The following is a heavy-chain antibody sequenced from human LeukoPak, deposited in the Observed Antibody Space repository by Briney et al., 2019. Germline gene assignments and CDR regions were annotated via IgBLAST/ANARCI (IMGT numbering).Heavy chain of an antibody. CDR1: GASISSSNFY. Sequence: SETLSLTCIVSGASISSSNFYWGWFRQPPGKGLAWIGSIYYSGTSYYNPSLKSRVTISIDMSKNQFSLELYSVTAADTAVYYCARWLGRGFDMWGQGTVVTVSS. CDR3: ARWLGRGFDM. CDR2: IYYSGTS. J-gene: IGHJ3*02. V-gene: IGHV4-39*07. D-gene: IGHD3-22*01.